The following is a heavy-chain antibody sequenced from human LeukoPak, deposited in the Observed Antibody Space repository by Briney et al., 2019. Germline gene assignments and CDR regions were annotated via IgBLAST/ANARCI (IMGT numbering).Heavy chain of an antibody. CDR1: GGTFSSYA. J-gene: IGHJ6*03. CDR3: ARAVLYPDPRYVFWSGYTGYYYYYMDL. CDR2: IIPIFGTA. D-gene: IGHD3-3*01. V-gene: IGHV1-69*01. Sequence: SVKVSCKASGGTFSSYAISWVPQAPGQGLEWMGGIIPIFGTANYAQKFQGRVTITADESTSTAYMELSSLRSEDTAVYYCARAVLYPDPRYVFWSGYTGYYYYYMDLWGKGTPVTVSS.